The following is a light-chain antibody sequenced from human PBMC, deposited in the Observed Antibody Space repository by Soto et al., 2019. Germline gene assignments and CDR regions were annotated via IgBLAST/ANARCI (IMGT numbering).Light chain of an antibody. CDR1: QRCSSS. V-gene: IGKV3-15*01. CDR2: GAS. J-gene: IGKJ4*01. Sequence: EIVMTQSPATLSVSTVETATLACRASQRCSSSIDWYQQKPGQAPRLLISGASNRAAGVPARFSGSGAGTAFTLTFSILQYEDFAVYYCQQYNEWPQGVTFGGGTKGEIK. CDR3: QQYNEWPQGVT.